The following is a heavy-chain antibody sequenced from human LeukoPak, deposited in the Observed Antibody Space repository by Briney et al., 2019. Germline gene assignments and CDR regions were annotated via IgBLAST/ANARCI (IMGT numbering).Heavy chain of an antibody. Sequence: SETLSLTCAVFGGSVSNNNWWGWVRQPPGKGLEWIGEIHHSGSTNYNPSLKSRVTISVDTSKNQFSLKLSSVTAADTAVYYCARGILYFDYWGQGTLVTVSS. CDR1: GGSVSNNNW. CDR3: ARGILYFDY. CDR2: IHHSGST. V-gene: IGHV4-4*02. D-gene: IGHD1-14*01. J-gene: IGHJ4*02.